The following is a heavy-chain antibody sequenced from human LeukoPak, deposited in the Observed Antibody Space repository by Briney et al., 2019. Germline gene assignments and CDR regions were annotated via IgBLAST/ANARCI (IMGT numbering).Heavy chain of an antibody. CDR1: GFTFSSYG. D-gene: IGHD3-22*01. Sequence: GRSLRLSCAASGFTFSSYGMHWVRQAPGKGLEWVAVIWYDGSNKYYADSVKGRFTISRDNSKNTLYLQMNSLRAEDTAVYYCAKDRGSGLNDAFDIWGQGTMVTVSS. CDR2: IWYDGSNK. V-gene: IGHV3-33*06. J-gene: IGHJ3*02. CDR3: AKDRGSGLNDAFDI.